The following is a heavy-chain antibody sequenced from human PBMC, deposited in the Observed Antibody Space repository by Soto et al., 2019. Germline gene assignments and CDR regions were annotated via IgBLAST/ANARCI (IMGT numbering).Heavy chain of an antibody. CDR1: GYTFTSYG. CDR2: ISAYNGNT. Sequence: QVQLVQSGAEVKKPGASVKVSCKASGYTFTSYGISWVRQAPGQGLEWMGWISAYNGNTNYAQKLQGRGTMTTDTSPSTAYMELRSLRSDDTAVYYCARALGKYYDFWSGYSTQFDYWGQGTLVTVSS. J-gene: IGHJ4*02. V-gene: IGHV1-18*01. D-gene: IGHD3-3*01. CDR3: ARALGKYYDFWSGYSTQFDY.